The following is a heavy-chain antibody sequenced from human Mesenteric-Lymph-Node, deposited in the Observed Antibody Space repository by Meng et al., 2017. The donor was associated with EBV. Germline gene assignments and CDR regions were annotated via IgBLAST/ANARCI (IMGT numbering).Heavy chain of an antibody. CDR1: GYTFTSYD. Sequence: QGHLGQAGAEGKKPSASVKVSCKASGYTFTSYDSNWVRQATGQGLEWMGWMNPNSGATGSTQKFQGRVTMTRNTSISTAYMELNSLTSEDTAVYYCSRDSIYNGQDSWGQGTLVTVSS. V-gene: IGHV1-8*01. D-gene: IGHD5-24*01. CDR3: SRDSIYNGQDS. CDR2: MNPNSGAT. J-gene: IGHJ4*02.